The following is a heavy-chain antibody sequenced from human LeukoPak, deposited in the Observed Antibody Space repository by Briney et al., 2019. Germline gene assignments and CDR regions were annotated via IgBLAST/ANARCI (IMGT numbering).Heavy chain of an antibody. V-gene: IGHV4-38-2*01. D-gene: IGHD6-13*01. CDR1: GYSISSGYY. J-gene: IGHJ6*03. CDR2: IYHSGST. CDR3: ARQGGSSSPYYFFYMDV. Sequence: SETLSLTCAVSGYSISSGYYWGWFRQPPGKGLEWIACIYHSGSTYYNPSLKSRVTMSVDTSKNQFSLRLTSLTAAGTAVYYCARQGGSSSPYYFFYMDVWGKGTTATVSS.